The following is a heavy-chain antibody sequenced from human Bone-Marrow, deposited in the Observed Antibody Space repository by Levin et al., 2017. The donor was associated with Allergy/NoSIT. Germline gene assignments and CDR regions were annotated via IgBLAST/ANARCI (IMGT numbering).Heavy chain of an antibody. CDR1: GFTFTTYA. Sequence: PGGSLRLSCATSGFTFTTYAMHWVRQAPGKGLEWMAVIWYDGSNEYYADSVRGRFTISRDNSKNTLYLQMNSPRAEDTAVYFCARDSVEVVEPAPDDNNQPSLLMDVWGQGTTVIVSS. CDR2: IWYDGSNE. V-gene: IGHV3-33*01. CDR3: ARDSVEVVEPAPDDNNQPSLLMDV. J-gene: IGHJ6*02. D-gene: IGHD3-22*01.